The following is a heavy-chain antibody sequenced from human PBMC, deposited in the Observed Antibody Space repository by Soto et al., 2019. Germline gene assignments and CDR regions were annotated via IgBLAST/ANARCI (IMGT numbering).Heavy chain of an antibody. CDR2: IYDRGST. J-gene: IGHJ4*02. Sequence: SETQSLTCTVSCGSISTDYWSWIRQPPGKGVEWIAYIYDRGSTNYHPSLKSRVTISVDTSKNQFSLKLSSVTAADTAVYYCARRYGGNFDYWGQGTLVTVSS. V-gene: IGHV4-59*01. CDR3: ARRYGGNFDY. D-gene: IGHD3-16*01. CDR1: CGSISTDY.